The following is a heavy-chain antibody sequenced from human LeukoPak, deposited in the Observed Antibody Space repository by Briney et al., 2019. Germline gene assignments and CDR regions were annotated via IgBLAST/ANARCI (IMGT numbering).Heavy chain of an antibody. CDR1: GGSISSYY. V-gene: IGHV4-59*01. CDR2: IYYSGST. D-gene: IGHD3-22*01. CDR3: ARVGGSYYDSSGYYVDY. Sequence: PSETLSLTCTVSGGSISSYYWSWIRQPPGKGLEWIGYIYYSGSTNYNPSLKSRVTISVDTSKNQFSLKLSSVTAADTAVYYCARVGGSYYDSSGYYVDYWGQGTLVTVSS. J-gene: IGHJ4*02.